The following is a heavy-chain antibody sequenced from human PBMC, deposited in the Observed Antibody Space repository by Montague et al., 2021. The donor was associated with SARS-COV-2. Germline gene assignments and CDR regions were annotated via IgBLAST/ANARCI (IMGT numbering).Heavy chain of an antibody. CDR1: GGSFSRYY. CDR2: ISQSGNT. V-gene: IGHV4-34*01. CDR3: ARLGDGIVPSPILGLGPYYAFYYMDV. D-gene: IGHD2-2*02. Sequence: SETLSLTCAVSGGSFSRYYWSWIRQPPGKGLEWIGEISQSGNTKYNPSLQSRVSISLDTSRNQFSLNVSSVTAADTAIYYCARLGDGIVPSPILGLGPYYAFYYMDVWGKGTTVTVSS. J-gene: IGHJ6*03.